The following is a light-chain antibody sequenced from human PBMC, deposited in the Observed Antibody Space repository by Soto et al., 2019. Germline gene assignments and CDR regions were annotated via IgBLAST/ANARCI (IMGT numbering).Light chain of an antibody. J-gene: IGKJ1*01. Sequence: EVVLTQSPGTLSLSPGERATVSCRASQTISRNYLAWYQKKPCQAPRLLIYGASTRATGIPDRFTGSGSGTDFTLTIARLQPEEFAVYYCQQYGGPVPWTFGQGTKVEV. V-gene: IGKV3-20*01. CDR1: QTISRNY. CDR3: QQYGGPVPWT. CDR2: GAS.